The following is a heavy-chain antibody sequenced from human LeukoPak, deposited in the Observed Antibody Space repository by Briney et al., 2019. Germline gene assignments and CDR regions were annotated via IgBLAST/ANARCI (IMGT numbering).Heavy chain of an antibody. CDR3: ARDLETLYYYDSSGYYRRDAFDI. D-gene: IGHD3-22*01. V-gene: IGHV4-31*03. CDR2: IYYSGST. J-gene: IGHJ3*02. Sequence: SETLSLTCTVSGGSISGGGYYWSWIRQHPGKGLEWIGYIYYSGSTYYNPSLKSRVTISVDTSKNQFSLKLSSVTAADTAVYYCARDLETLYYYDSSGYYRRDAFDIWGQGTMVTVSS. CDR1: GGSISGGGYY.